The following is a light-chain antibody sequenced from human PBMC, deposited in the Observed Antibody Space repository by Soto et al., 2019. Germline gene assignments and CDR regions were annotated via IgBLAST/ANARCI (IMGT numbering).Light chain of an antibody. J-gene: IGKJ1*01. Sequence: EIVLTQSPGTLSLSPGERAALSCRASECVSSSYLAWYQQKPGQAPRLLIYGVSSRATGIPDRFSGSGSGTDFTLTISRLDPEDFAVYYCQQYGSSPWTFGQGTKVQIK. CDR3: QQYGSSPWT. CDR1: ECVSSSY. CDR2: GVS. V-gene: IGKV3-20*01.